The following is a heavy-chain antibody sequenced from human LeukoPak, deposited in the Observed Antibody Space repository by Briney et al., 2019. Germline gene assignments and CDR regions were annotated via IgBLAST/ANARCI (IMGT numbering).Heavy chain of an antibody. CDR3: ARVTIFGVVIRYFDY. J-gene: IGHJ4*02. CDR2: INWNGGST. CDR1: RFTFEDYG. D-gene: IGHD3-3*01. Sequence: GGALRLSCAASRFTFEDYGMSWVRQAPGKGLEWVSGINWNGGSTGYADSVKGRFTISRDNAKNSLYLQMNSLRAEDTALYHCARVTIFGVVIRYFDYWGQGTLVTVSS. V-gene: IGHV3-20*01.